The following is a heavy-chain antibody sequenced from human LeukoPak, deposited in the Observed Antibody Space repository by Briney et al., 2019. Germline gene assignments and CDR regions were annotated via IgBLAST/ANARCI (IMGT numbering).Heavy chain of an antibody. CDR2: ISYDGSNK. Sequence: GGSLRLSCAASRFTFGSYGMHWVRQAPGKGLDWVAVISYDGSNKYYADSVKGRFTISRDNSKNTLYLQMNSLRAEDRAVYYCAKDLKAHIVVVTAADYWGQGTLVTVSS. D-gene: IGHD2-21*02. J-gene: IGHJ4*02. V-gene: IGHV3-30*18. CDR1: RFTFGSYG. CDR3: AKDLKAHIVVVTAADY.